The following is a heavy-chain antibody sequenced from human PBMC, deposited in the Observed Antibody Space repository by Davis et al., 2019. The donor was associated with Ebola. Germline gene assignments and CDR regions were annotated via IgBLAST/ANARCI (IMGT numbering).Heavy chain of an antibody. D-gene: IGHD3-3*02. V-gene: IGHV5-10-1*01. CDR3: ARHFVGKLFGMDV. Sequence: GESLKISCTGSGYSFTSYWISWVRQMPGKGLEWMGRIDPSDSYTDYSPSFQGHVSISADKSINTAYLQWSSLKASDTAMYFCARHFVGKLFGMDVWGQGTTVTVSS. CDR2: IDPSDSYT. J-gene: IGHJ6*02. CDR1: GYSFTSYW.